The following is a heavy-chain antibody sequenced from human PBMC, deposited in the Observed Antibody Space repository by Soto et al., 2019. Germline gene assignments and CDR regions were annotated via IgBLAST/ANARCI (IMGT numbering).Heavy chain of an antibody. D-gene: IGHD6-19*01. V-gene: IGHV3-9*01. CDR3: AKAGGWADS. CDR2: ISWNSGRI. J-gene: IGHJ3*02. CDR1: GFIFDAYG. Sequence: EVQLVESGGGLVQPGRSLRLSCVASGFIFDAYGMFWVRQTPGKGLEWVAGISWNSGRIDYADSVKGRFTISRDNAKNSLYLQMNSLRAEDTALYYCAKAGGWADSWGQGTMVIVS.